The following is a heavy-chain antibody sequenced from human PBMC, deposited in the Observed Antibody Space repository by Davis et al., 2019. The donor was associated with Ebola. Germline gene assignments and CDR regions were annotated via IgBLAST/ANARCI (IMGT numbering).Heavy chain of an antibody. D-gene: IGHD1-1*01. CDR1: GASISSYY. CDR2: IYYSGST. J-gene: IGHJ4*02. CDR3: AREGMADNWGFDY. Sequence: MPSETLSLTCTFSGASISSYYSSCIRQPPRKVRGWLAEIYYSGSTNYNPSLKSRVTISVDTSKNQFSLKPSSVTATDTAMYYCAREGMADNWGFDYWGQGTLVTVPS. V-gene: IGHV4-59*01.